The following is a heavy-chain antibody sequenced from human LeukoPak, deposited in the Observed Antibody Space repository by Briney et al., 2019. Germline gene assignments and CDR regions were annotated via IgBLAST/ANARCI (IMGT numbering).Heavy chain of an antibody. V-gene: IGHV3-53*01. CDR1: GFTVSSNY. CDR3: AKDPDGTVVTPDYFDY. Sequence: GGSLRLSCAASGFTVSSNYMSWVRQAPGKGLEWVSVIYSGGSTYYADSVKGRFTISRDNSKNTLYLQMNSLRAEDTAVYYCAKDPDGTVVTPDYFDYWGQGTLVTVSS. D-gene: IGHD4-23*01. J-gene: IGHJ4*02. CDR2: IYSGGST.